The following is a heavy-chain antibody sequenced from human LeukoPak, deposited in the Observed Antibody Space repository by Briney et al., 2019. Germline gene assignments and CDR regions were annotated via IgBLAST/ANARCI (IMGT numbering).Heavy chain of an antibody. CDR1: GFTFSNYE. J-gene: IGHJ4*02. D-gene: IGHD4-23*01. CDR2: ISRSGSAT. V-gene: IGHV3-48*03. Sequence: GGSLRLSCAASGFTFSNYEMNWVRQAPGKGLEWVSTISRSGSATYYADSVKGRFTISRDNAKNSLSLQMNSLRAEDTAVYYCARSPSPEYGGNDYWGQGILVTVSS. CDR3: ARSPSPEYGGNDY.